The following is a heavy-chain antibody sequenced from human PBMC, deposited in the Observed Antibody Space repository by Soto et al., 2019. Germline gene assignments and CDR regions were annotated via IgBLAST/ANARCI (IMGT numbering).Heavy chain of an antibody. CDR3: ARRREYCSGGRCWALLDY. CDR2: IYYSGST. Sequence: QLQLQESGPGLVKPSETLSLTCTVSGGSISSYYWSWIRQPPGKGLEWIGYIYYSGSTNYNPSLNSRVTISVDTSKTQISLKLSSVTAADTAVYYCARRREYCSGGRCWALLDYWGQGTLVTVSS. CDR1: GGSISSYY. J-gene: IGHJ4*02. V-gene: IGHV4-59*08. D-gene: IGHD2-15*01.